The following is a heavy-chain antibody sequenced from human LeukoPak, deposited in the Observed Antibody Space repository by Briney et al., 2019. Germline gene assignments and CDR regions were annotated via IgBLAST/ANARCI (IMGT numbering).Heavy chain of an antibody. V-gene: IGHV3-66*01. CDR3: TRDPDG. CDR1: GFTVTSYY. CDR2: IYSGGDT. J-gene: IGHJ4*02. Sequence: PGGSLRLSCAASGFTVTSYYMSWVRQAPGKGLEWVSVIYSGGDTFHADSVKGRFTLPRDNSKNILYLQMNSLRAEDTAVYYCTRDPDGWGQGTLVTVSS.